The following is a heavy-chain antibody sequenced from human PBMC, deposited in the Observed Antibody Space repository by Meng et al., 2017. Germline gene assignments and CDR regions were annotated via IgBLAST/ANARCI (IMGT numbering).Heavy chain of an antibody. Sequence: QLVVSGGDLVQPGGSLGLSCAASGFTFRNYDIHWVRQAPAKGLEWVSTINGVGVNTYYADSVKGRFTISRDNSKNTLYLQMNSLRAEDTAIYYCATQPRVGSYWGRGTLVTVSS. V-gene: IGHV3-23*04. CDR2: INGVGVNT. CDR1: GFTFRNYD. J-gene: IGHJ4*02. D-gene: IGHD1-26*01. CDR3: ATQPRVGSY.